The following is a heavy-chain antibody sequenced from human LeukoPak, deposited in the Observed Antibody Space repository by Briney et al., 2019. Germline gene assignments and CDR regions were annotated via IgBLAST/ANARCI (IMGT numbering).Heavy chain of an antibody. CDR1: GLNFDYYA. D-gene: IGHD4-17*01. Sequence: PGGPLRLSCAASGLNFDYYAMYWVRQVPGKGLEWVSGITRSSGTVDYAASVKGRFTISRDNAKNSLYLQMNSLRPEDTAFYYCAKALHPLTTVTRGALDIWGQGTMVTVSS. J-gene: IGHJ3*02. V-gene: IGHV3-9*01. CDR2: ITRSSGTV. CDR3: AKALHPLTTVTRGALDI.